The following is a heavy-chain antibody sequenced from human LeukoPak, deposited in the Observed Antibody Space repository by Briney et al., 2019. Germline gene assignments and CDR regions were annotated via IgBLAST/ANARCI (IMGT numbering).Heavy chain of an antibody. V-gene: IGHV4-34*01. D-gene: IGHD5-18*01. CDR3: ARRQLRQIKGYFDY. CDR1: GGSFSGYY. Sequence: SETLSLTCAVYGGSFSGYYWSWIRQPPGKGLEWIGEINHSGSTNYNPSLKSRVTISVDTSKNQFSLKLSSVTAADTAVYYCARRQLRQIKGYFDYWGQGTLVTVSS. CDR2: INHSGST. J-gene: IGHJ4*02.